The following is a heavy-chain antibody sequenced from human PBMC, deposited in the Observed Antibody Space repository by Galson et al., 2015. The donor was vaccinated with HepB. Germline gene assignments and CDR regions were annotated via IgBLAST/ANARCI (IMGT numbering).Heavy chain of an antibody. CDR3: AKGYDFWTGYYFDY. V-gene: IGHV3-23*01. D-gene: IGHD3/OR15-3a*01. J-gene: IGHJ4*02. Sequence: SLRLSCAVSGFTFSRYAMSWVRQAPGKRLEWVSAISGSGGSTYYADSVKGRFTISRDNSKNTLYLQMNSLRAEDTAVYYCAKGYDFWTGYYFDYWGQGTLVTVSS. CDR1: GFTFSRYA. CDR2: ISGSGGST.